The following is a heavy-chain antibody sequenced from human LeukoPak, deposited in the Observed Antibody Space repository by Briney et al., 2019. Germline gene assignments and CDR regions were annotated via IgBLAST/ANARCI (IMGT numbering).Heavy chain of an antibody. CDR3: TRGLDYEGNY. J-gene: IGHJ4*02. V-gene: IGHV3-74*01. CDR1: GFTFSTYW. D-gene: IGHD3-22*01. Sequence: GGSLRLSCAASGFTFSTYWMHWVRQAPGKGLVWVSRINSDGSSTHYADSVKGRFTISRDNAKKTLYLQMNSLRAEDTAVYYCTRGLDYEGNYWGQGTLVTVSS. CDR2: INSDGSST.